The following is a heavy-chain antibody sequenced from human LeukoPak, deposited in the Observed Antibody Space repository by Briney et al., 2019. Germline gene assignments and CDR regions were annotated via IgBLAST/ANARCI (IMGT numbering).Heavy chain of an antibody. V-gene: IGHV3-20*04. CDR1: GFTFDDYG. D-gene: IGHD3-9*01. J-gene: IGHJ4*02. Sequence: GGSLRLSCAASGFTFDDYGMSWVRQAPGKGLEWVSGINWNGGSTGYADSVKGRFTISRDNAKNSLYLQMNSLRAEDTAVYYCAKDRGQLRYFDWPFGGFDYWGQGTLVTVSS. CDR3: AKDRGQLRYFDWPFGGFDY. CDR2: INWNGGST.